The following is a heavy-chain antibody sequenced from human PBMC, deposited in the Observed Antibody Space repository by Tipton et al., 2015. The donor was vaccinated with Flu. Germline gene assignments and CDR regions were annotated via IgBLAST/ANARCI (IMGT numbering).Heavy chain of an antibody. CDR3: ARRDYSNYVSEPKNWFDS. J-gene: IGHJ5*01. V-gene: IGHV4-38-2*01. Sequence: LRLSCAVSGDSIRSDYFWGWIRQPPGKGLEWIATIHRSGSTKYNPSLKSRVTISVDTSRNQFSLKVRSVTASDTAIYYCARRDYSNYVSEPKNWFDSWGQGTLVTVSS. D-gene: IGHD4-11*01. CDR2: IHRSGST. CDR1: GDSIRSDYF.